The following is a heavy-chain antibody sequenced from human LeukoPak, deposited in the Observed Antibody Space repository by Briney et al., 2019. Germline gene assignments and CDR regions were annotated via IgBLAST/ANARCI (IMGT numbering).Heavy chain of an antibody. V-gene: IGHV3-7*01. Sequence: GGSLRLSCAASGFTFSSYGMHWVRQAPGKGLEWVATIKQDGSQKYYVDSVKGRFTISRDNAKNSLYLQMSSLRGEDTAVYYCARPPLGYCSGGSCSFDPWGQGTLVTVSS. CDR3: ARPPLGYCSGGSCSFDP. CDR2: IKQDGSQK. CDR1: GFTFSSYG. J-gene: IGHJ5*02. D-gene: IGHD2-15*01.